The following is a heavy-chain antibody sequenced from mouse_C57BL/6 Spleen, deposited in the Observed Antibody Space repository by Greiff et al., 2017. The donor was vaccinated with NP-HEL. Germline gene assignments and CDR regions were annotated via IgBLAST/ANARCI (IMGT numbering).Heavy chain of an antibody. J-gene: IGHJ4*01. D-gene: IGHD1-2*01. CDR2: ILPGSGST. Sequence: QVQLQQSGAELMKPGASVKLSCKATGYTFTGYWIEWVKQRPGHGLEWIGEILPGSGSTNYNEKFKGKATFTADTSSNTASMQLSSLTTEDSAIYYCARNIGLITAAYYYAMDYWGQGTSVTVSS. CDR3: ARNIGLITAAYYYAMDY. CDR1: GYTFTGYW. V-gene: IGHV1-9*01.